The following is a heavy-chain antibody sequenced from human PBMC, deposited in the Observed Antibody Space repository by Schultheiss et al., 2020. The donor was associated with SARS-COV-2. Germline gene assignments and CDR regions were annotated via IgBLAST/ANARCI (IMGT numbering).Heavy chain of an antibody. CDR3: AREDYDSSGYSANWYFDL. CDR2: IYYSGST. CDR1: GGSISSGGYY. J-gene: IGHJ2*01. V-gene: IGHV4-31*03. D-gene: IGHD3-22*01. Sequence: TLSLTCTVSGGSISSGGYYWSWIRQPPGKGLEWIGYIYYSGSTYYNPSLKSRVTISVDTSKNQFSLKLSSVTAADTAVYYCAREDYDSSGYSANWYFDLWGRGTLVTVSS.